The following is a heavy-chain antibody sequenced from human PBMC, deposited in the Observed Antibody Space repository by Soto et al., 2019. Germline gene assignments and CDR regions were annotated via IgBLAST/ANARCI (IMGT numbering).Heavy chain of an antibody. V-gene: IGHV4-59*01. CDR2: IYYSGST. J-gene: IGHJ3*02. D-gene: IGHD2-15*01. CDR1: GGSISSYY. CDR3: ARVNCSGGSCYLDAFDI. Sequence: PSETLSLTCTVSGGSISSYYWSWIRPPPGKGLEWIGYIYYSGSTNYNPSLKSRVTISVDTSKNQFSLKLSSVTAAGTAVYYCARVNCSGGSCYLDAFDIWGQGTMVTVSS.